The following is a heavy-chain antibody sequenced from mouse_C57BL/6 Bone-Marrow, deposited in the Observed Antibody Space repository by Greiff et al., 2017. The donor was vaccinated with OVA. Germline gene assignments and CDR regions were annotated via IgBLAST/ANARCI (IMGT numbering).Heavy chain of an antibody. D-gene: IGHD2-1*01. J-gene: IGHJ3*01. CDR1: GYTFTSYW. V-gene: IGHV1-55*01. CDR3: AKSYYGNYPWFAY. CDR2: IYPGSGST. Sequence: VKLQQPGAELVKPGASVKMSCKASGYTFTSYWITWVKQRPGQGLEWIGDIYPGSGSTNYNEKFKSKATLTVDTSSSTAYMQLSSLTSEDSAVYYCAKSYYGNYPWFAYWGQGTLVTVSA.